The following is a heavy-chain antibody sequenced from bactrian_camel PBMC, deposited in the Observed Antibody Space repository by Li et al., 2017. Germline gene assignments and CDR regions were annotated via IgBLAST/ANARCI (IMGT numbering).Heavy chain of an antibody. Sequence: HVQLVESGGGSVQAGGSLRLSCAVSGYSSNTFCMGWFRRVPGKEREGVAGIGIDGRTAYADSVKGRFTVSRDNANNTVNLMMNSLKPEDTAMYYCAAPKGNGGFCHARISDGDFAYWGLGTQVTVS. CDR2: IGIDGRT. V-gene: IGHV3S9*01. J-gene: IGHJ6*01. CDR1: GYSSNTFC. CDR3: AAPKGNGGFCHARISDGDFAY. D-gene: IGHD2*01.